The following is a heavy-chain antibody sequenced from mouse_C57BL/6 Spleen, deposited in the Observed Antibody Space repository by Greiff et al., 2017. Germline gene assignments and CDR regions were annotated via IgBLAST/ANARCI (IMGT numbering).Heavy chain of an antibody. J-gene: IGHJ2*01. CDR2: IDPSDSYT. Sequence: QVQLQQPGAELVKPGASVKLSCKASGYTFTSYWMQWVKQRPGQGLEWIGEIDPSDSYTNYNQKLKGKATLTVDTSSSTAYMQLSSLTSEDSAVYYCARSGTELDWGQGTTLTVSS. V-gene: IGHV1-50*01. CDR1: GYTFTSYW. D-gene: IGHD4-1*01. CDR3: ARSGTELD.